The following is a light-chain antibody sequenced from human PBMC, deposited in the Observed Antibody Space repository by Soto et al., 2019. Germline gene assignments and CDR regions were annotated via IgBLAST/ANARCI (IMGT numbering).Light chain of an antibody. CDR3: SSYTSSSTRV. CDR2: DDD. Sequence: SVLTQPPSVSAAPGQKVTISCSGSSSNIGGNSVSWYQQLPGTAPKLLIYDDDKRPSGIPDRFSGSKSGTSATLGITGFQTGDEADYYCSSYTSSSTRVFGTGTKATVL. V-gene: IGLV1-51*01. J-gene: IGLJ1*01. CDR1: SSNIGGNS.